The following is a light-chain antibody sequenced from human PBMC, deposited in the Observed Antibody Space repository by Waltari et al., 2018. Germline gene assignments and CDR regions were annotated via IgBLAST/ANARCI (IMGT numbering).Light chain of an antibody. CDR3: QHYVRLPAT. J-gene: IGKJ1*01. CDR2: GAS. Sequence: EIMLTPPPRTPLSSPAKRATISCRASQSVSRTLAWYQQKPGQAPRLLIYGASTRATGIPERFSGSGSGTDFSLTISRLEPEDFAVYYCQHYVRLPATFGQGTKVEIK. V-gene: IGKV3-20*01. CDR1: QSVSRT.